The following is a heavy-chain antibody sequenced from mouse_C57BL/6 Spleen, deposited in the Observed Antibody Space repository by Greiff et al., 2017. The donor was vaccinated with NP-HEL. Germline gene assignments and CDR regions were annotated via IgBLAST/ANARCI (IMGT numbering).Heavy chain of an antibody. CDR3: ASELCYFDY. J-gene: IGHJ2*01. V-gene: IGHV1-59*01. CDR1: GYTFTSYW. Sequence: VQLQQSGAELVRPGTSVKLSCKASGYTFTSYWMHWVKQRPGQGLEWIGVIDPSDSYTNYNQKFKGKATLTVDTSSSTAYMQLSSLTSEDSAVYYCASELCYFDYWGQGTTLTVSS. CDR2: IDPSDSYT. D-gene: IGHD4-1*01.